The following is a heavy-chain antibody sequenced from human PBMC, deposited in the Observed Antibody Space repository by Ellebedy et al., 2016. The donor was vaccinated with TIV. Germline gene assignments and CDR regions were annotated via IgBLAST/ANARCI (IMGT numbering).Heavy chain of an antibody. V-gene: IGHV3-48*04. D-gene: IGHD7-27*01. CDR3: ARDMAWGNERVNDALDI. Sequence: GGSLRLSCAASGFTFTPYSMNWVRQAPGKGLEWVSYISHSSLTIYYADSVKGRFTISRDNAENSLYLQMSSLRVDDTAMYYFARDMAWGNERVNDALDIWGQGTMVTVSP. CDR2: ISHSSLTI. CDR1: GFTFTPYS. J-gene: IGHJ3*02.